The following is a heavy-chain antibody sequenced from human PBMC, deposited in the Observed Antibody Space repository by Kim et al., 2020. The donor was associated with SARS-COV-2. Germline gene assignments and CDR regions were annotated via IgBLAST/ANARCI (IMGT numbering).Heavy chain of an antibody. CDR1: GFSLSTSGMC. J-gene: IGHJ6*02. CDR3: ARDRDYGSGPYYYGMDV. V-gene: IGHV2-70*01. CDR2: IDWDDDK. D-gene: IGHD3-10*01. Sequence: SGPTLVNPTQTLTLTCTFSGFSLSTSGMCVSWIRQPPGKALEWLALIDWDDDKYYSTSLKTRLTISKDTSKNQVVLTMTNMDPVDTATYYCARDRDYGSGPYYYGMDVWGQGTTVTVSS.